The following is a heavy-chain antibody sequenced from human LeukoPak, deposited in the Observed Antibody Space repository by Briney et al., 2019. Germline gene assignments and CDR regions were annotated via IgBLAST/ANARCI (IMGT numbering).Heavy chain of an antibody. J-gene: IGHJ4*02. CDR2: INHSGST. Sequence: SETLSLTCAVYGGSFSGYYWSWIRQPPGEGLEWIGEINHSGSTNYNPSLKSRVTISVDTSKNQFSLKLSSVTAADTAVYYCARGRSYYYGSGSYYYFDYWGQGTLVTVSS. V-gene: IGHV4-34*01. D-gene: IGHD3-10*01. CDR3: ARGRSYYYGSGSYYYFDY. CDR1: GGSFSGYY.